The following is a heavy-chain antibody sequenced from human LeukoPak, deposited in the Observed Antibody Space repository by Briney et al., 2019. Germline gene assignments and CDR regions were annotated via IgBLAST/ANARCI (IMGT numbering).Heavy chain of an antibody. Sequence: GGSLRLSCAASGFTFSSYAMSWVRQAPGKGLEGVSAISCSGGSTYYADSVKGRFTISRDNSKNTLYLQMNSLRAEDTAVYYCARLGYSSSWYRPNYYYYYMDVWGKGTTVTISS. V-gene: IGHV3-23*01. CDR1: GFTFSSYA. D-gene: IGHD6-13*01. CDR3: ARLGYSSSWYRPNYYYYYMDV. CDR2: ISCSGGST. J-gene: IGHJ6*03.